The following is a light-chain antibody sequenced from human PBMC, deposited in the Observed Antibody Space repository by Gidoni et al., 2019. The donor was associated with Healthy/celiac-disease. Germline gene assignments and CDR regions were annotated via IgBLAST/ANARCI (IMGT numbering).Light chain of an antibody. Sequence: EIEMTQSPAPLSVYLGERATLPCRASQIVSSTLAWYQQKPGLSPRLLIYGASPRVTGIPARFSGSGSGTEFTLTISSLQSEDFAVYFCQEYNNWGTFSQGTKVEI. J-gene: IGKJ1*01. CDR3: QEYNNWGT. V-gene: IGKV3-15*01. CDR2: GAS. CDR1: QIVSST.